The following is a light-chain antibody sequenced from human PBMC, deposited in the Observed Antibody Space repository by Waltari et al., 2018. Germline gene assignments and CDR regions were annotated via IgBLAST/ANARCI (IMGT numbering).Light chain of an antibody. V-gene: IGLV3-10*01. CDR2: EDN. CDR1: TLPRKF. J-gene: IGLJ1*01. CDR3: SSVDSSFKGL. Sequence: SYELTQPPSVSVSPGQTARITCYGETLPRKFAYWYQQKSGQAPVLVIFEDNKRPSGSPGGFSGPNSGTTATVTISGAQVEEEADYYCSSVDSSFKGLFGAGTKVTVL.